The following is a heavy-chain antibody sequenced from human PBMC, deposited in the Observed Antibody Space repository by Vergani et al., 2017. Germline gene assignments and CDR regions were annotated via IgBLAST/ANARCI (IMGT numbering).Heavy chain of an antibody. CDR1: GFTFSGSA. CDR2: IRSKANSYET. V-gene: IGHV3-73*01. J-gene: IGHJ3*02. Sequence: EVQLVESGGGLVQPGGSLKLSFAASGFTFSGSAWHWVRQAPGKGLEWVGRIRSKANSYETAYAASVKGRFTISRDDSKNTAYLQMNSLKTEDTAVYYCTRHGPHDAKNQDAFDIWGQGTMVTVSS. CDR3: TRHGPHDAKNQDAFDI. D-gene: IGHD1-14*01.